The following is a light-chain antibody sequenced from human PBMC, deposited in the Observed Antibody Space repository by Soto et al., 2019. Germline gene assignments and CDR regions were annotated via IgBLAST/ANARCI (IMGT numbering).Light chain of an antibody. V-gene: IGKV1-5*01. CDR3: QQYNDYWT. CDR2: GAS. Sequence: DIQMTQSPSSLSASVGDRVTLTCRASQYINRYLNWYQQKPGKAPEVLIYGASSLESGVPSRFSGSGSGTEFTLTISSLQPDDFATYYCQQYNDYWTFGQGTKVDIK. CDR1: QYINRY. J-gene: IGKJ1*01.